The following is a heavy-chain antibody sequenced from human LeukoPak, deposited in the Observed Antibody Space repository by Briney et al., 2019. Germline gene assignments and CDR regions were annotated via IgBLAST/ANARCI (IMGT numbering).Heavy chain of an antibody. CDR3: ARGVPTLRYFAYDY. CDR2: ISVSGSIA. J-gene: IGHJ4*02. V-gene: IGHV3-48*02. Sequence: GGSLRPSCAASGFTFSTYSLDWVRQAPGKGLEWISYISVSGSIALYADTVKGRFTISRDNAKNSLFLQMNSLRDEDTAVYYCARGVPTLRYFAYDYWGQGTLVTVSS. D-gene: IGHD3-9*01. CDR1: GFTFSTYS.